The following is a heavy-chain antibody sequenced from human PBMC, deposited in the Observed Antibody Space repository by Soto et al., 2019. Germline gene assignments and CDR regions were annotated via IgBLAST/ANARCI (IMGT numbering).Heavy chain of an antibody. CDR3: AHRRLGGDRGGSYYY. V-gene: IGHV2-5*01. CDR2: IYWNDDK. CDR1: GFLLSTSGVG. Sequence: SGPTLVNPTQTLTLTCTFSGFLLSTSGVGVGWIRQPPGKALEWLALIYWNDDKGYNPSLKSRLTITKDTSKNQVVLTMTNMDPVDTAAYYCAHRRLGGDRGGSYYYWGQGTLVTVSS. D-gene: IGHD1-26*01. J-gene: IGHJ4*02.